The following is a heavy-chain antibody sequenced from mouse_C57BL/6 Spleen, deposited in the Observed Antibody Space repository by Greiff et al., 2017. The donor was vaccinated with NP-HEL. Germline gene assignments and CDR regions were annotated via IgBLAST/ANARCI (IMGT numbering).Heavy chain of an antibody. CDR1: GYTFTDYY. Sequence: VQLQQSGPELVKPGASVKISCKASGYTFTDYYMNWVKQSHGKSLEWIGDINPNNGGTSYNQKFKGKATLTVDKSSSTAYMELRSLTSEDSAVYYCARGGDYYGSSLYAMDYWGQGTSVTVSS. CDR2: INPNNGGT. D-gene: IGHD1-1*01. CDR3: ARGGDYYGSSLYAMDY. V-gene: IGHV1-26*01. J-gene: IGHJ4*01.